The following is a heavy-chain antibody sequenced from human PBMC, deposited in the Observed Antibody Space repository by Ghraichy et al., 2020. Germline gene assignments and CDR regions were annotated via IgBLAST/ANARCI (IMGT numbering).Heavy chain of an antibody. CDR2: ISPTGST. J-gene: IGHJ3*02. CDR1: GGSIISNY. V-gene: IGHV4-4*07. CDR3: ARDGRRNAYDI. Sequence: GSLSLTCTVSGGSIISNYCTWIRQPAGKGLEWIGRISPTGSTNYNSSLKSRVTMSVDTSKNQFSLKLNSVTAADTAIYYCARDGRRNAYDIWGQGTMVTVSS.